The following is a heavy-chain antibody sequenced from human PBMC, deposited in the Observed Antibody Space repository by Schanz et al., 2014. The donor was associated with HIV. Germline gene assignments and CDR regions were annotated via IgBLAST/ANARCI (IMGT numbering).Heavy chain of an antibody. Sequence: VQLVESGGGLVKPGGSLRLSCAASGFTFNDYYMTWIRQAPGKGLEWVSTISGSGGSTYYADSVKGRFTISRDNSKSTLFLQMNSLRAEDTAVYYCAKVPVAHYYYGMDVWGQGTTVTVSS. V-gene: IGHV3-23*04. J-gene: IGHJ6*02. CDR1: GFTFNDYY. CDR2: ISGSGGST. CDR3: AKVPVAHYYYGMDV.